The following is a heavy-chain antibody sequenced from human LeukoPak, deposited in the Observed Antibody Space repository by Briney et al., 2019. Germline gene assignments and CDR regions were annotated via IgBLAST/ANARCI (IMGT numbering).Heavy chain of an antibody. V-gene: IGHV5-10-1*01. CDR1: GYTFTNYW. D-gene: IGHD2-15*01. CDR3: ARHGGAPDY. J-gene: IGHJ4*02. CDR2: IDPSDSYT. Sequence: GESLQISCKDSGYTFTNYWISWVRQMPGKGLEWMGRIDPSDSYTNYSPSFQGHVTMSIDKSISTAYLQWSSLKASDTAMYYCARHGGAPDYWGQGTLVTVSS.